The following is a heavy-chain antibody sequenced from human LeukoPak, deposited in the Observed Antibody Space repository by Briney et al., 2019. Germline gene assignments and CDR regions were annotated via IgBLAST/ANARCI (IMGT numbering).Heavy chain of an antibody. J-gene: IGHJ4*02. Sequence: ASVKVSCKASGYTFLSYYMHWVRQAPGQGLEWMGIINPSGGSTNYAQKFHGRVTMTGDTSTSTVYMELSSLRSEDTAVYYCARAGVIVGTTGFDYWGQGTLVTVSS. CDR2: INPSGGST. CDR3: ARAGVIVGTTGFDY. CDR1: GYTFLSYY. V-gene: IGHV1-46*01. D-gene: IGHD1-26*01.